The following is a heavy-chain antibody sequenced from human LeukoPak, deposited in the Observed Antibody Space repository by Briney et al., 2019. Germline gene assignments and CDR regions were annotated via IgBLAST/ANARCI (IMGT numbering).Heavy chain of an antibody. CDR1: GFTFSSYA. CDR3: AKVPIGIAAAGTAYYFDY. CDR2: ISGSGGST. Sequence: PGRSLRLSCAASGFTFSSYAMSWVRQAPGKGLEWVSAISGSGGSTYYADSVKGRFTISRDNSKNTLYLQMNSLRAEDTAVYYCAKVPIGIAAAGTAYYFDYWGQGTLVTVSS. J-gene: IGHJ4*02. D-gene: IGHD6-13*01. V-gene: IGHV3-23*01.